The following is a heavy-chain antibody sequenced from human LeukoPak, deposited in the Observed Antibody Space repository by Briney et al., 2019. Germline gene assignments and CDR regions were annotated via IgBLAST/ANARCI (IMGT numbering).Heavy chain of an antibody. CDR3: AKEGYCSGGSCYPWFDP. Sequence: PGGSLRLSCAASGFTFSSYGMHGVRQAPGKGLEWVAVIWYDGSNKYYADSVKGRFTISRDNSKNTLYLQMNSLRAEDTAVYYCAKEGYCSGGSCYPWFDPWGQGTLVTVSS. D-gene: IGHD2-15*01. J-gene: IGHJ5*02. CDR1: GFTFSSYG. V-gene: IGHV3-33*06. CDR2: IWYDGSNK.